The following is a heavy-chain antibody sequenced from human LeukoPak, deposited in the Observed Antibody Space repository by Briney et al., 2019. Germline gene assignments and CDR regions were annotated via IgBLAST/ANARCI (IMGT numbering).Heavy chain of an antibody. CDR1: GGSISSSSYY. J-gene: IGHJ4*02. CDR2: IYYSGST. D-gene: IGHD3-22*01. CDR3: ARRGYSYGYNYYYDSSGYMFDY. Sequence: SETLSLTCTVSGGSISSSSYYWGWIRQPPGKGLEWIGSIYYSGSTYYNPSLKSRVTISVDTSKNQFSLKLSSVTAADTAVYDCARRGYSYGYNYYYDSSGYMFDYWGQGTLVTVSS. V-gene: IGHV4-39*01.